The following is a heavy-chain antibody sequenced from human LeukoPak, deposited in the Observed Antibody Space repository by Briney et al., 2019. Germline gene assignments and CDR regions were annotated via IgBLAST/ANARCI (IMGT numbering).Heavy chain of an antibody. CDR3: AKYGSGSYPRYFDY. J-gene: IGHJ4*02. D-gene: IGHD1-26*01. CDR1: GFTFRNCG. CDR2: ISYDGSNE. V-gene: IGHV3-30*18. Sequence: GRSLRPSCEGSGFTFRNCGMHWVRQAPGKGLEWVTGISYDGSNEYYADSVKGRLTISRDNSRNTLYLQINSLRAEDTAVYYWAKYGSGSYPRYFDYWGQGTVVTVSS.